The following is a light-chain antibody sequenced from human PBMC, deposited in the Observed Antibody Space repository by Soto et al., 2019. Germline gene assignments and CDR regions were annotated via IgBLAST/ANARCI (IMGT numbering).Light chain of an antibody. Sequence: QSALTQPRSVSGSPGQSVTISCTGTSSDVGGFHYVSWYQHHPGEAPKLMIYDVTKRPSGVPDRFSGSKSGNTASLTISGLQAEDESDYFCCSYAGRMPFGGGTKLTVL. V-gene: IGLV2-11*01. CDR3: CSYAGRMP. CDR2: DVT. J-gene: IGLJ2*01. CDR1: SSDVGGFHY.